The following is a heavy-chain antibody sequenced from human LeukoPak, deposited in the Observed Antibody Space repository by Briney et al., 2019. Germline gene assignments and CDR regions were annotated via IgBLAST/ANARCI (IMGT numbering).Heavy chain of an antibody. J-gene: IGHJ3*02. CDR2: IDSTSTYI. Sequence: GGSLRLSCAASGFTFSNSAMSWVRQAPGKGLEWVSAIDSTSTYIYYIDSVKGRFTISRDNSKNTLYLQMTSLRAEDTAVYYCAKRHYDSSGYYYVNAFNIWGQGTMVTVSS. V-gene: IGHV3-23*05. D-gene: IGHD3-22*01. CDR3: AKRHYDSSGYYYVNAFNI. CDR1: GFTFSNSA.